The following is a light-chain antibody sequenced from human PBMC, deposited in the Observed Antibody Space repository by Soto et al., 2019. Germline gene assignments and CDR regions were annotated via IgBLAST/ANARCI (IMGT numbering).Light chain of an antibody. Sequence: EIVLTQSPGTLSFSPGERATLSCRASQRVRSSYLAWYQQKLGQAPRLLIYGVSNRATGIPDRFSGSGSGTDFTLTISRLESEDFAVYYCQQYGTSPRTFGQGTKVEIK. CDR1: QRVRSSY. CDR2: GVS. J-gene: IGKJ1*01. CDR3: QQYGTSPRT. V-gene: IGKV3-20*01.